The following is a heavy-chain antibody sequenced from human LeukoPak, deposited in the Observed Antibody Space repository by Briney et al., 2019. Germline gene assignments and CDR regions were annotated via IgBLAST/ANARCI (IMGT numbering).Heavy chain of an antibody. CDR3: AKQLGYCSDGSCYFPY. V-gene: IGHV3-48*01. D-gene: IGHD2-15*01. CDR2: ITNSGNSK. J-gene: IGHJ4*02. Sequence: PGGSLRLSCAASEFTFSSYSMNWVRQAPGKGLEWVSYITNSGNSKSYADSVKGRFTTSRDNSKSTLCLQMNSLRAEDTAVYYCAKQLGYCSDGSCYFPYWGQGTLVTVSS. CDR1: EFTFSSYS.